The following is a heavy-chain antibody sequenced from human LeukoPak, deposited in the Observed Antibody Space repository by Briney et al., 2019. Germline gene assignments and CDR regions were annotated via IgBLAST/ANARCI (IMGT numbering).Heavy chain of an antibody. Sequence: PSETLSLTCTVSGGSISSYYWSWLRPPPGKGLEWIGYIYYSGSTNYSPSLKSRVTISVDTSKNQFSLTLSSVTAADTAVYYCARGSAGITAAGFYYYYYMDVWGKGTTVTVSS. CDR1: GGSISSYY. CDR2: IYYSGST. D-gene: IGHD6-13*01. V-gene: IGHV4-59*01. CDR3: ARGSAGITAAGFYYYYYMDV. J-gene: IGHJ6*03.